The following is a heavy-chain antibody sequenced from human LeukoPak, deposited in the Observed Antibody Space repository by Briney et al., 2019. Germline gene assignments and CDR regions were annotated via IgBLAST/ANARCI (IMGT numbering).Heavy chain of an antibody. V-gene: IGHV3-21*01. CDR2: ISSSSSYI. D-gene: IGHD3-10*01. CDR1: GFTFSSYS. CDR3: ARDLGPDYYGSHMDV. J-gene: IGHJ6*03. Sequence: GGSLRLSCAASGFTFSSYSMNWVRQAPGKGLEWVSSISSSSSYIYYADSVKGRFTISRDNAKNSLYLQMNSLSAEDTAVYYCARDLGPDYYGSHMDVWGKGTTVTVSS.